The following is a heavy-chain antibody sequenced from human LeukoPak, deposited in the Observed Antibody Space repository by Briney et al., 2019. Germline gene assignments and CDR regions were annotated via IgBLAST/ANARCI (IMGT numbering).Heavy chain of an antibody. Sequence: SETLSLTCTVSGGSISSYYWSWIRQPPGKGLEWIGYIYYSGSTNYNRSLKSRVTISVDTPKNPFSMKLSSVTAAGTAVYYCARVKYTREHYDSSGYDYWGQGTLVTVSS. CDR2: IYYSGST. J-gene: IGHJ4*02. CDR1: GGSISSYY. V-gene: IGHV4-59*01. D-gene: IGHD3-22*01. CDR3: ARVKYTREHYDSSGYDY.